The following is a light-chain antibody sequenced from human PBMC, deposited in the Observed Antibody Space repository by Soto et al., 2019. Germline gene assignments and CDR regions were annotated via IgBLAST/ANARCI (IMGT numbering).Light chain of an antibody. J-gene: IGLJ1*01. CDR3: SSYSISTAYL. Sequence: QSFLTQPASVSGSPGQSITISCTGTSSDVGGYDYVSWYQLHPGKAPKLMVFEVNNRPSGVSYRFSGSKSGNTASLTISGLQAEDEADYFCSSYSISTAYLFGTGT. CDR2: EVN. CDR1: SSDVGGYDY. V-gene: IGLV2-14*01.